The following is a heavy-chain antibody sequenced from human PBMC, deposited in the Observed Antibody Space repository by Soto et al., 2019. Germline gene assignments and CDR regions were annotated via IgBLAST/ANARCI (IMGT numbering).Heavy chain of an antibody. D-gene: IGHD3-3*01. CDR3: ARDGPTYYDFWSGSPRGMDV. V-gene: IGHV4-59*01. CDR1: GGCISSYY. CDR2: IYYSGST. Sequence: ETLSLTCTVSGGCISSYYWSWIRQPPGKGLEWIGYIYYSGSTNYNPSLKSRVTISVDTSKNQFSLKLSSVTAADTAVYYCARDGPTYYDFWSGSPRGMDVWGQGTTVTVSS. J-gene: IGHJ6*02.